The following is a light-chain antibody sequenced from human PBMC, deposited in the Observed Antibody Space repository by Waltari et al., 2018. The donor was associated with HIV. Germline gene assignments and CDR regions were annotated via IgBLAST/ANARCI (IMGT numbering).Light chain of an antibody. V-gene: IGLV1-47*01. CDR3: AAWDDSLSALV. J-gene: IGLJ2*01. CDR1: SSNIGSNY. Sequence: QSVLTQPPSASGTPGQRVPISCSGSSSNIGSNYVYWYQQLPGTAPKLLIYRNNQRPSGVPDRVAGSKSGTSASLAISGLRSEDEADYYCAAWDDSLSALVFGGGTKLTVL. CDR2: RNN.